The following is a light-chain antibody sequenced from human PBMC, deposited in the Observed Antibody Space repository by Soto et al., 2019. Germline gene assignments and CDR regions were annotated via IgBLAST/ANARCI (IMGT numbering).Light chain of an antibody. CDR3: QSYDSSLSGSV. CDR2: RNY. V-gene: IGLV1-40*01. J-gene: IGLJ2*01. CDR1: SSNIGAGYD. Sequence: QSALTQPPSVSGAPGQMVTISCTGSSSNIGAGYDVQWYQHLPGTTPKLLIYRNYKRPSGVPDRFSGSKSATSASLAITGLQAEDEADYYCQSYDSSLSGSVFGGGTKLTVL.